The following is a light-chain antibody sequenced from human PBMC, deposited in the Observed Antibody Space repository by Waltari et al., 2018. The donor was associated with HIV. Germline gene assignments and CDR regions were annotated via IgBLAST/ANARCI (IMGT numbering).Light chain of an antibody. V-gene: IGKV2-30*01. Sequence: VLTQSPVSLPVALGQPASIFYRSSHYLMSSDGNPYLNWFHQRPGQPPRRLIFETSKRVPGVPDRFSASGSGSEFTLKISRLVAEDVGLYYCMQGTQWPLTFGVWTRVEI. CDR3: MQGTQWPLT. J-gene: IGKJ4*01. CDR2: ETS. CDR1: HYLMSSDGNPY.